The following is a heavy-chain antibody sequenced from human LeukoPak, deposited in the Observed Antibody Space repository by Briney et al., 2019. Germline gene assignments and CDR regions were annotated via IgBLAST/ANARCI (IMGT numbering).Heavy chain of an antibody. CDR2: ISGSGGST. V-gene: IGHV3-23*01. D-gene: IGHD1-26*01. CDR3: AKDTSVGAFFDY. CDR1: GFTFSSYA. Sequence: SGGSLRLSCAASGFTFSSYAMSWVRQAPGKGLEWVSAISGSGGSTYYADSVKGRFTISRDNSENTLYLQMNSLRAEDTAVYYCAKDTSVGAFFDYWGQGTLVTVSS. J-gene: IGHJ4*02.